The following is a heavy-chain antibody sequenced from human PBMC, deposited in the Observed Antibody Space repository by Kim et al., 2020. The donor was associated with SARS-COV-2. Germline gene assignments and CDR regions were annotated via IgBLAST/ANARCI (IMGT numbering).Heavy chain of an antibody. CDR2: INSAGTTT. D-gene: IGHD2-8*01. V-gene: IGHV3-74*03. J-gene: IGHJ1*01. CDR1: GFTFSSFW. CDR3: VSGGVTESLLDH. Sequence: GGSLRLSCAASGFTFSSFWMHWVRQTPGKGLVWVSRINSAGTTTTYADSVKGRFTISRDNARDTLSLQMIRLRDDDTAVYYCVSGGVTESLLDHWGQGNRVTVSS.